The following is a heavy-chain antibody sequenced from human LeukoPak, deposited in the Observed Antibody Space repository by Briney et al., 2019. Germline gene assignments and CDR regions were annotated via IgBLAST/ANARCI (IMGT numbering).Heavy chain of an antibody. V-gene: IGHV3-73*01. CDR2: IRSKANSYAT. Sequence: GGSLRLSCAASGFTFSGSAMHWVRQASGKGLEWVGRIRSKANSYATAYAASVKGRFTISRDDSKNTAYLQMNSLKTEDTAVYYCTRLFASYDSSGYYFGAFDIWGQGTMVTVSS. CDR3: TRLFASYDSSGYYFGAFDI. J-gene: IGHJ3*02. D-gene: IGHD3-22*01. CDR1: GFTFSGSA.